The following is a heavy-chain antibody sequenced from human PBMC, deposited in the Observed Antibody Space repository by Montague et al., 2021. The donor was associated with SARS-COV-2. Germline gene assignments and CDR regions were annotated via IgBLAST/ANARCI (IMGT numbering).Heavy chain of an antibody. V-gene: IGHV4-59*12. CDR3: ARQAAGSYFYYGVDV. Sequence: SETLSLICTVSGDSINTYYWNWIRQPPGKGLEWLGSIFYTGSTNYNPSLKSRVTISLDTSKNQFFLKVTSVTAADTAVYYCARQAAGSYFYYGVDVWGQGTTGTVSS. D-gene: IGHD6-13*01. J-gene: IGHJ6*02. CDR1: GDSINTYY. CDR2: IFYTGST.